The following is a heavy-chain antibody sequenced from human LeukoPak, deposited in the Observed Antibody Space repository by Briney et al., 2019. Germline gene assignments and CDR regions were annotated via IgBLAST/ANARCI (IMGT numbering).Heavy chain of an antibody. CDR3: ARRKYYYDSSGYSPVYFDY. V-gene: IGHV5-51*01. Sequence: GESLKISCKGFGYSFTSYWIGWVRQMPGKGLEWMGIIYPGDSDTRYSPSFQGQVTISADKSISTAYLQWSSLKASDTAMYYCARRKYYYDSSGYSPVYFDYWGQGTLVTVSS. CDR2: IYPGDSDT. D-gene: IGHD3-22*01. J-gene: IGHJ4*02. CDR1: GYSFTSYW.